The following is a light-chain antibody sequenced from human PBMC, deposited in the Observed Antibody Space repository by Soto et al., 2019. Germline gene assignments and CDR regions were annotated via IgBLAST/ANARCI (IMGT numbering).Light chain of an antibody. V-gene: IGLV2-14*03. CDR2: DVS. CDR1: SSDIGRYDY. Sequence: ALAQPASVSGSRGQSITISCTGTSSDIGRYDYVSWFQQHPGKVPKLIIYDVSNWPSGVSDRFSGSKSGNTASLTISGLHPEDEADYYCSSFTTSSTFVFGTGTKVTVL. CDR3: SSFTTSSTFV. J-gene: IGLJ1*01.